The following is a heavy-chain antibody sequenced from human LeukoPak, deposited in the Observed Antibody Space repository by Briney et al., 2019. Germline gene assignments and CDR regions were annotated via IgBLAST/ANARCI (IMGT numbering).Heavy chain of an antibody. V-gene: IGHV5-51*01. CDR3: ARHKGPYYYGMDV. CDR2: IYPGDSDT. CDR1: GYSFTSYW. Sequence: GESLKISCKGSGYSFTSYWIGWVRQMPGKGLEWMGIIYPGDSDTRYSPSSQGQVTISADKSISTAYLQCSSLKASDTAMYYCARHKGPYYYGMDVWGQGTTVTVSS. J-gene: IGHJ6*02.